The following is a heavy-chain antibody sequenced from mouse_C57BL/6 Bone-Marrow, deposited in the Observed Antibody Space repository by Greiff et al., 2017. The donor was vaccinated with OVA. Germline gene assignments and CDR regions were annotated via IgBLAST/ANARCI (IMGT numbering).Heavy chain of an antibody. CDR3: ARGGGYDGYFDY. D-gene: IGHD2-2*01. CDR1: GYTFTDYN. V-gene: IGHV1-22*01. Sequence: VQLQQSGPELVKPGASVKMSCKASGYTFTDYNMHWVKQSHGKSLEWIGYINPNNGGTSYNQKFKGKATLTVNKSSSTAYMELRSLTSEDSAVYYCARGGGYDGYFDYWGQGTTLTVSS. CDR2: INPNNGGT. J-gene: IGHJ2*01.